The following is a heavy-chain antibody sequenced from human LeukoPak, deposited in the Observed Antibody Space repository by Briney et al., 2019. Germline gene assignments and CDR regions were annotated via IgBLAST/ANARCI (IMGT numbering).Heavy chain of an antibody. J-gene: IGHJ4*02. Sequence: GGSLRLSCAASGISFSSYGMSWVRQAPGKGLEWVSTLSSTGTTFYAGSVEGRFTISRANSENTLYLQMDNLRAADTALYYCARVGYSSSWFFFNFWGQGTLVTVSS. CDR2: LSSTGTT. V-gene: IGHV3-23*05. CDR1: GISFSSYG. CDR3: ARVGYSSSWFFFNF. D-gene: IGHD6-13*01.